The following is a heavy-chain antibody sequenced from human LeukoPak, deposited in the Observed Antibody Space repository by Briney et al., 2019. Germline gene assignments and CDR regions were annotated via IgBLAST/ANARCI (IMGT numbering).Heavy chain of an antibody. CDR3: ACREFYSPWPGP. CDR1: GYSFTSYW. V-gene: IGHV5-51*01. J-gene: IGHJ5*02. Sequence: GDSLNISCKGSGYSFTSYWIGWVRQTHGKGLEWMGVIYPGDSRTRYNPSFEGQVTISADKSINTAYLQWSSLKASDTAMYYCACREFYSPWPGPWGQGTLVTVSS. CDR2: IYPGDSRT. D-gene: IGHD5-18*01.